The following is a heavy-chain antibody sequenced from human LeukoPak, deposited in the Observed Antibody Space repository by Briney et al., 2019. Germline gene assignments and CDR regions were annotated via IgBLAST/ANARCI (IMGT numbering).Heavy chain of an antibody. Sequence: SETLSLTCTGFGGSISSYYWSWIRQPPGEGLGWVGYIYYSGSTNYNPSLKSRVTISVDTSKNQFSLKLSSVTAADTAVYYCARSDYDFLYYGMDVWGQGTTVTVSS. CDR1: GGSISSYY. CDR3: ARSDYDFLYYGMDV. CDR2: IYYSGST. J-gene: IGHJ6*02. V-gene: IGHV4-59*08. D-gene: IGHD3-3*01.